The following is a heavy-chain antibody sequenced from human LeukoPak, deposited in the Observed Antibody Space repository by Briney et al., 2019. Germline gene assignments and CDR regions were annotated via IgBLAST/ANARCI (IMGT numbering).Heavy chain of an antibody. V-gene: IGHV3-23*01. CDR2: IRGNAGTT. Sequence: GGTLRLSCAASGFIFSNYGMSWVRQAPGKGLEWVSAIRGNAGTTYYADSVQGRFTIFRDNSKNMLYLQMNSLRVEDTAVYYCARTRDSGSSDSWGQGTLVTVSS. CDR1: GFIFSNYG. J-gene: IGHJ4*02. D-gene: IGHD3-10*01. CDR3: ARTRDSGSSDS.